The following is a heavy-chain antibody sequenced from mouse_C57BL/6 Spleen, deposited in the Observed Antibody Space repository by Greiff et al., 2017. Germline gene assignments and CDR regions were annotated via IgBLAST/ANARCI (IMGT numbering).Heavy chain of an antibody. J-gene: IGHJ4*01. D-gene: IGHD2-3*01. CDR3: ARRNGYFVLYYAMDY. CDR1: GFSLTSYA. Sequence: QVQLKESGPGLVAPSQCLSITCTVSGFSLTSYAISWVRQPPGKGLEWLGVIWTGGGTNYNSALKSRLSISKDNSESQVFLKLNSLQTDDTARYYCARRNGYFVLYYAMDYWGQGTSVTVSS. CDR2: IWTGGGT. V-gene: IGHV2-9-1*01.